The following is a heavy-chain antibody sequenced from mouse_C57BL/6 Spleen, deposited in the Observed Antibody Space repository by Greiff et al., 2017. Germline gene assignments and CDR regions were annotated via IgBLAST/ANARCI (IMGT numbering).Heavy chain of an antibody. V-gene: IGHV1-7*01. CDR3: ARYKYGDIDY. CDR2: INPSSGYT. D-gene: IGHD2-13*01. J-gene: IGHJ2*01. Sequence: QVQLQQSGAELAKPGASVKLSCKASGYTFTSYWMHWVKQRPGQGLEWIGYINPSSGYTKYNQKFKDKATLSADKSYSTAYMQLSSLTYEDSAVYDFARYKYGDIDYWGQGTTLTVSS. CDR1: GYTFTSYW.